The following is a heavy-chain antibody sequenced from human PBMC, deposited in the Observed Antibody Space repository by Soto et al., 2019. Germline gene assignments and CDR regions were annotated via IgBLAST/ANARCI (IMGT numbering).Heavy chain of an antibody. V-gene: IGHV3-23*01. CDR3: AKNQGVELVPLATVDWFDP. Sequence: LRLSCAASGFTFENFGMSWVRQAPGKGLEWISSISGSGLNKYYADSVKGRFTISRDNSKNTVYLELSNLRAEDTAVYHCAKNQGVELVPLATVDWFDPWGQGSVVTVSS. CDR1: GFTFENFG. CDR2: ISGSGLNK. D-gene: IGHD1-26*01. J-gene: IGHJ5*02.